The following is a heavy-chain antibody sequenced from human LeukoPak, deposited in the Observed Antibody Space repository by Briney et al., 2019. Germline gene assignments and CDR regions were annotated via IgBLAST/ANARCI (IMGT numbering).Heavy chain of an antibody. V-gene: IGHV3-30-3*01. CDR2: ISYDGSNK. D-gene: IGHD1-26*01. CDR1: GFTFSSYA. Sequence: GGSLRLSCTASGFTFSSYAMHWVRQAPGKGLEWVAVISYDGSNKYYADSVKGRFTISRDNSKNTLYLQMNCLRAEDTAVYYCARGRGELDYWGQGTLVTVSS. J-gene: IGHJ4*02. CDR3: ARGRGELDY.